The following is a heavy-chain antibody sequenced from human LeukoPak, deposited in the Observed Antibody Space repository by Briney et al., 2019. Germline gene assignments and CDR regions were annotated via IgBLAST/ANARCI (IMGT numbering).Heavy chain of an antibody. J-gene: IGHJ4*02. D-gene: IGHD1-26*01. CDR1: GFTFSSYA. CDR2: ISDNGGGT. CDR3: AKVTVGASYYSDC. Sequence: GGSLRLSCAASGFTFSSYAMTWVRQAPGKGLEWVSGISDNGGGTYYADSVKGRFTISRDFSKNTLFLQMNSLRAEDTAVYYCAKVTVGASYYSDCWGQGTLVTVSS. V-gene: IGHV3-23*01.